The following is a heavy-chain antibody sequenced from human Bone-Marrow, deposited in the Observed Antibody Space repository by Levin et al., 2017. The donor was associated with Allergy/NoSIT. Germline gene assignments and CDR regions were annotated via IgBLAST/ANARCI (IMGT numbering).Heavy chain of an antibody. Sequence: GESLKISCAASGFSFRSYGMHWVRQAPGKGLEWVGLISYDGDFTFYGDSVKGRFTISRDNSNNTLFLQMDSLSAEDTAIYYCAKSPTLTGYYEWFDPWGQGTLITVSS. V-gene: IGHV3-30*18. CDR2: ISYDGDFT. D-gene: IGHD3-9*01. CDR3: AKSPTLTGYYEWFDP. CDR1: GFSFRSYG. J-gene: IGHJ5*02.